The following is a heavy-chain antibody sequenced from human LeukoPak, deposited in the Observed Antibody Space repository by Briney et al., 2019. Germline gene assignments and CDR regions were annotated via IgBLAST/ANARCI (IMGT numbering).Heavy chain of an antibody. D-gene: IGHD1-26*01. CDR1: GFTVSSNY. Sequence: PGGSLRLSCAASGFTVSSNYMCWVRQAPGKGLEWVSVIYSGGSTYYADSVKGRFTISRGNSKNTLYLQMNSLRAEDTAVYYCAKSGSYFAFDIWGQGTMVTVSS. J-gene: IGHJ3*02. CDR2: IYSGGST. V-gene: IGHV3-53*01. CDR3: AKSGSYFAFDI.